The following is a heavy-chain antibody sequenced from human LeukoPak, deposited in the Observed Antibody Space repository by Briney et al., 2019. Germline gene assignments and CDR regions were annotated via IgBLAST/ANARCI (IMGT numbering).Heavy chain of an antibody. Sequence: SETLSLTCTVSGGSISSYYWSWIRQPPGKGLEWIGYIYYSGSTNYNPSLKSRVTISVDTSKNQFSLKLSSVTAADTAVYYCARSEDDSGGYYYWGQGTLVTVSS. J-gene: IGHJ4*02. V-gene: IGHV4-59*08. D-gene: IGHD3-22*01. CDR3: ARSEDDSGGYYY. CDR2: IYYSGST. CDR1: GGSISSYY.